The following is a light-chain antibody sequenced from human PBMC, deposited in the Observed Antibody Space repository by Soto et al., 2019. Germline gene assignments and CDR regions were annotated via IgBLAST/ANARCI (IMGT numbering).Light chain of an antibody. CDR1: SSNVGKNY. CDR2: DDN. Sequence: QSVLTQPPSVSAAPGQTVTISCSGTSSNVGKNYVSWYQQLPGTAPKLLIYDDNKRVSGTPDRISGSKSGTSATLGITGLQTGDEADYYCGTWDSSLSDNWVFGGGTKLTVL. V-gene: IGLV1-51*01. CDR3: GTWDSSLSDNWV. J-gene: IGLJ3*02.